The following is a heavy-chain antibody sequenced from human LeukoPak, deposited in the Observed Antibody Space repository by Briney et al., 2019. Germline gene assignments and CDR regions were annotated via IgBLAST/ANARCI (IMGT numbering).Heavy chain of an antibody. Sequence: GGSLRLSCAASGFTFSTYAMSWVRQAPGKGLEWVSAISAGGDATYYAGSVRGRFTISRDNSKNTLYLQMNSLRAEDTAVYYCAQAPSGTFRLCDYWGQGTLVTVSS. J-gene: IGHJ4*02. CDR3: AQAPSGTFRLCDY. V-gene: IGHV3-23*01. CDR1: GFTFSTYA. CDR2: ISAGGDAT. D-gene: IGHD1-26*01.